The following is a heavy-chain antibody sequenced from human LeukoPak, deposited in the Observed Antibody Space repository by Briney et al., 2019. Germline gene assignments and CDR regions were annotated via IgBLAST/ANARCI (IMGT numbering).Heavy chain of an antibody. CDR3: AKKTPGTYPFDY. CDR2: ISYDGSNK. J-gene: IGHJ4*02. D-gene: IGHD6-13*01. V-gene: IGHV3-30*04. CDR1: GFTFSSYA. Sequence: GGSLRLSCAASGFTFSSYAMHWVRQAPGKGLEWVAVISYDGSNKYYADSVKGRFTISRDDSKNTLYLQMTSLRAEDTAVYYCAKKTPGTYPFDYWGQGTLVTVSP.